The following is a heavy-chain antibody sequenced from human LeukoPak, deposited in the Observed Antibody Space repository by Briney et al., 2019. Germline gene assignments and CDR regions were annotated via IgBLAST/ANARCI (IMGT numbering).Heavy chain of an antibody. Sequence: PGGSLRLSCAASGVTFTIYAMSWVRQAPGKGLEWVSTISGSGGGTYYADSVKGRFTISRDNSKNTLYLQMNSLRAEDTAIYYCASRRDYYFGFWGQGTLVTVSS. J-gene: IGHJ4*02. CDR2: ISGSGGGT. D-gene: IGHD3-3*01. CDR3: ASRRDYYFGF. V-gene: IGHV3-23*01. CDR1: GVTFTIYA.